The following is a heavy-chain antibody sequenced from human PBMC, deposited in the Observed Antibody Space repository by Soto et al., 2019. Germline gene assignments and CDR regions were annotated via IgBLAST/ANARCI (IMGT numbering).Heavy chain of an antibody. J-gene: IGHJ5*02. CDR3: ARGGLLYSSSSPWFDP. D-gene: IGHD6-6*01. CDR1: GGTFSSYA. V-gene: IGHV1-69*13. CDR2: IIPIFGTA. Sequence: SVEVSCKXSGGTFSSYAISWVRQAPGQGLEWMGGIIPIFGTANYAQKFQGRVTITADESTSTAYMELSSLRSEDTAVYYCARGGLLYSSSSPWFDPWGQGTLVTVSS.